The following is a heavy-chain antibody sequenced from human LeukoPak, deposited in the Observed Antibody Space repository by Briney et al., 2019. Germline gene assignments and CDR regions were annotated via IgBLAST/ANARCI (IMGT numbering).Heavy chain of an antibody. Sequence: PGGSLRLSCAASGFTFSSYAMSWVRQAPGKGLEWVSAISGSGVSTFYADSVKGRFTISRDNSKNTLYLQMNSLRAEDTAVYYCAKEVYFDNSGYYYPFDSWGQETLVTVSS. V-gene: IGHV3-23*01. CDR2: ISGSGVST. CDR1: GFTFSSYA. J-gene: IGHJ4*02. CDR3: AKEVYFDNSGYYYPFDS. D-gene: IGHD3-22*01.